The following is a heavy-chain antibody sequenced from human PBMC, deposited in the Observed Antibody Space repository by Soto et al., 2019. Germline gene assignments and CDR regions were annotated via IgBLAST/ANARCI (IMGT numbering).Heavy chain of an antibody. CDR3: ARGDRRRDGYNYFDY. J-gene: IGHJ4*02. Sequence: SETLSLTCTVSCGSISSYYWSWIRQPAGKGLEWIGRIYTSGSTNYNPSLKSRVTMSVDTSKNQFSLKLSSVTAADTAVYYCARGDRRRDGYNYFDYWGQGTLVTVSS. CDR2: IYTSGST. V-gene: IGHV4-4*07. D-gene: IGHD5-12*01. CDR1: CGSISSYY.